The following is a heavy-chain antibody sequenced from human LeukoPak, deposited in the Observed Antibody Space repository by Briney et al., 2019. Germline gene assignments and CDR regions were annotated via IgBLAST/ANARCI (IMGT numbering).Heavy chain of an antibody. CDR1: GFTFSDYH. CDR2: ISSSSSPI. J-gene: IGHJ4*02. Sequence: KPGGSLRLSCAASGFTFSDYHMSWIRQAPGKGLEWVSYISSSSSPIYYADSVKGRFTISRDNAKNSLYLQMNSLRAEDSAVYYCAREKGYSYGYLDYWGQGTLVTVSS. V-gene: IGHV3-11*04. CDR3: AREKGYSYGYLDY. D-gene: IGHD5-18*01.